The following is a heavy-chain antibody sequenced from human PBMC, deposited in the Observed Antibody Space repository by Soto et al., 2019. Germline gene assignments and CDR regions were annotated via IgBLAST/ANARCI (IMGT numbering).Heavy chain of an antibody. V-gene: IGHV1-18*01. CDR1: GYSFTTYG. CDR3: AREGPAPYYYYGMDV. CDR2: ISASNGNT. J-gene: IGHJ6*02. Sequence: QVQLVQSGGEVKKPGASVKVSCKTSGYSFTTYGISWVRQAPGQGLEWMGWISASNGNTNYAQKLQDRVTMTTDTSTSTADMELRSLRSDDTAVYYCAREGPAPYYYYGMDVWGQGSTVTVSS.